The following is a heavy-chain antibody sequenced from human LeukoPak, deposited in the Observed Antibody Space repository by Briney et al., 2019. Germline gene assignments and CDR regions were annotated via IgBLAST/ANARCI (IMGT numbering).Heavy chain of an antibody. V-gene: IGHV1-69*13. CDR1: GGTFSSYA. CDR2: IIPIFGTA. CDR3: AREYSSGWHGAFDY. D-gene: IGHD6-19*01. J-gene: IGHJ4*02. Sequence: SVKVSCKASGGTFSSYAISWVRQAPGQGLEWMGGIIPIFGTANYAQKFQGRVTITADESTSTAYMELSSQRSEDTAVYYCAREYSSGWHGAFDYWGQGTLVTVSS.